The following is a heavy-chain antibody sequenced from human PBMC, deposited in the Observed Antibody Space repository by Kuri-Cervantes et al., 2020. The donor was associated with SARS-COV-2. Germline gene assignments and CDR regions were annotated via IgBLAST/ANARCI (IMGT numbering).Heavy chain of an antibody. CDR2: ISSSSSYI. J-gene: IGHJ3*02. Sequence: GGSLRLSCAASGFTFSSYSMNWVRQAPGKGLEWVSSISSSSSYIYYADSVKGRFTISRDNAKNSLYLQMNSLRAGDTAVYYCARDYCSSTSCDNDAFDIWGQGTMVTVSS. D-gene: IGHD2-2*02. CDR1: GFTFSSYS. CDR3: ARDYCSSTSCDNDAFDI. V-gene: IGHV3-21*01.